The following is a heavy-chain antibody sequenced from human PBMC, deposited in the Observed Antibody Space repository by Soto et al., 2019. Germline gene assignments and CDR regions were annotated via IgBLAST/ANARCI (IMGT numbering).Heavy chain of an antibody. CDR1: GFTFSSYA. V-gene: IGHV3-11*01. Sequence: NPGGSLRLSCAASGFTFSSYAMSWIRQAPGKGLEWVSHISSSGRTIYYADSVKGRFTISRDNAKNSLYLQMNSLRAEDTAVYYCARIYSRSSNLDYWGQGTLVTVSS. D-gene: IGHD6-6*01. CDR3: ARIYSRSSNLDY. CDR2: ISSSGRTI. J-gene: IGHJ4*02.